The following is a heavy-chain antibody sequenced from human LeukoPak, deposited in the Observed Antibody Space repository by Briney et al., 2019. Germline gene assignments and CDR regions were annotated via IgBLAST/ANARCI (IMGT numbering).Heavy chain of an antibody. J-gene: IGHJ5*02. Sequence: ASVKVSCKASGYTFTSYDINWVRQATGQGLEWMGWMNPNSGNTGYAQKFQGRVTMTRDTSTSTVYMELSSLRSEDTAVYYCARRGSSWYDNWFDPWGQGTLVTVSS. V-gene: IGHV1-8*01. CDR2: MNPNSGNT. CDR3: ARRGSSWYDNWFDP. CDR1: GYTFTSYD. D-gene: IGHD6-13*01.